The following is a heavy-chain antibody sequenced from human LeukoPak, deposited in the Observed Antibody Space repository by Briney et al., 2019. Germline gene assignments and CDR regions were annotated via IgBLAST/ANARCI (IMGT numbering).Heavy chain of an antibody. CDR2: ISGSGRTT. V-gene: IGHV3-23*01. Sequence: GGSLRLSCAASGFTYSNYAMSWVRQAPGKGLDWVSAISGSGRTTYYADSVKGRFTISRDNSKNTLYLQMNSLRDDDTAVYYCAKIYDSSGYSSNFDYWGQGTLVTVSS. CDR1: GFTYSNYA. J-gene: IGHJ4*02. CDR3: AKIYDSSGYSSNFDY. D-gene: IGHD3-22*01.